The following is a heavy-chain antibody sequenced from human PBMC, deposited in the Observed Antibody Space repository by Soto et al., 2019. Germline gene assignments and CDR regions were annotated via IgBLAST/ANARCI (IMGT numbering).Heavy chain of an antibody. CDR3: AREARVFGKAFDV. CDR1: GFTFSSFD. V-gene: IGHV3-13*01. Sequence: EVQLVESGGGLVQPGGSLRLSCAASGFTFSSFDMHWVRQPTGKGLEWVSAIGTAGDTYYPGSVKGRFTISRDNAKNSLYLQMNRLRAGDTAVYYCAREARVFGKAFDVWGQGTMVTVSS. D-gene: IGHD3-3*01. J-gene: IGHJ3*01. CDR2: IGTAGDT.